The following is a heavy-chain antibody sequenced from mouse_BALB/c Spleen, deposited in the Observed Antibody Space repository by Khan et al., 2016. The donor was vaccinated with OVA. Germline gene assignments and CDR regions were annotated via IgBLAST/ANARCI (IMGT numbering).Heavy chain of an antibody. Sequence: VRLQQSGPELVKPGASVKIPCKASGFTFTDYNMAWVKQSHGKSLQWIGDIIPNNGGTIYNQKFKGKATLTVDKSSSTAYMELRSLTSEDTAVYYCARHGYGGFAYWGQGTLVTVS. CDR2: IIPNNGGT. J-gene: IGHJ3*01. V-gene: IGHV1-18*01. D-gene: IGHD2-2*01. CDR3: ARHGYGGFAY. CDR1: GFTFTDYN.